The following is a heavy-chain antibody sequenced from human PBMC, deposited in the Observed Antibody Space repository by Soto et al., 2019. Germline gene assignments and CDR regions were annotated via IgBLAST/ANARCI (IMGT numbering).Heavy chain of an antibody. CDR2: INQSGST. Sequence: SETLSLTCAVYGGPFSGFYWSWIRQPPGKELEWIGEINQSGSTNYNPSLKSRVTMSVDTSKNQFTLNLRSVTAADTAMYYCARFRRGPAALFDKDWGPGTLVIVSA. V-gene: IGHV4-34*01. D-gene: IGHD2-2*01. CDR1: GGPFSGFY. CDR3: ARFRRGPAALFDKD. J-gene: IGHJ4*02.